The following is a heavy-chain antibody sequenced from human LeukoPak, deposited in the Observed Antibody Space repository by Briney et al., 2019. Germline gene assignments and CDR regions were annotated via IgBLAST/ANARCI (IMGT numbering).Heavy chain of an antibody. CDR3: ARKGFSSYFFPTSQYNWFDP. CDR2: MFYTGTT. J-gene: IGHJ5*02. D-gene: IGHD3-22*01. Sequence: SETLSLTCTVSGDPITSSSYHWAWIRQPPGKGLEWIGSMFYTGTTYYNPALKSRVTISIDTSKNQFSLKLSSVAAADTAVYYCARKGFSSYFFPTSQYNWFDPWGHGTLVTVSS. CDR1: GDPITSSSYH. V-gene: IGHV4-39*01.